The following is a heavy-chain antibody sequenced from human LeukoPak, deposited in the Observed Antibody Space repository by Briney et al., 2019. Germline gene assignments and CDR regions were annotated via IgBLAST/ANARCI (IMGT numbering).Heavy chain of an antibody. J-gene: IGHJ4*02. CDR1: GGSISSYY. V-gene: IGHV4-59*08. CDR3: ARTTRYYDSSGCFDF. D-gene: IGHD3-22*01. Sequence: PSETLSLTCTVSGGSISSYYWSWIRQPPGKGLDWIAYIYYSGSTNYNPSLKSRVTISVDTSKNQFSLKMSSVTAADTAVYYCARTTRYYDSSGCFDFWGQGTLVTVSS. CDR2: IYYSGST.